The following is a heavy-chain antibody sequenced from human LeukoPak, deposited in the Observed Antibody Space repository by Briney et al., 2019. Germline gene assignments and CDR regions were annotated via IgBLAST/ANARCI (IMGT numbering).Heavy chain of an antibody. CDR3: AQGYCSGGSCYSFDY. CDR1: GFTFSSYG. D-gene: IGHD2-15*01. CDR2: IWYDGSNK. V-gene: IGHV3-33*06. J-gene: IGHJ4*02. Sequence: PGRSLRLSCAASGFTFSSYGMHWVRQAPGKGLEGVAVIWYDGSNKYYADSVKGRFTMSRYNSKNTLYLQMNSLRAEDTAVYSCAQGYCSGGSCYSFDYWGQGTLVTVSS.